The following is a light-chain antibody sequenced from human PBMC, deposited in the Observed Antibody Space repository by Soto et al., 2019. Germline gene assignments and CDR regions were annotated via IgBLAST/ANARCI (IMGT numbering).Light chain of an antibody. CDR1: SSDVGGYNY. V-gene: IGLV2-14*01. Sequence: QPVLTQPASVSGSPGQSITISCTGTSSDVGGYNYVSWYQQHPGKAPKLMIYEVSNRPSGVSNRFSGSKSGNTASLTISGLQAEDEADYYCTSKTSSTYVVFGGGTKVTVL. CDR2: EVS. J-gene: IGLJ2*01. CDR3: TSKTSSTYVV.